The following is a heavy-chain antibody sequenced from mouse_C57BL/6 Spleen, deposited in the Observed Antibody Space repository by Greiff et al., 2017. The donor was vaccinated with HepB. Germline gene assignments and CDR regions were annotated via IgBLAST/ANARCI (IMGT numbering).Heavy chain of an antibody. V-gene: IGHV1-82*01. CDR3: APLLRYAMDY. CDR2: IYPGDGDT. Sequence: QVQLQQSGPELVKPGASVKISCKASGYAFSSSWMNWVKQRPGKGLEWIGRIYPGDGDTNYNGKFKGKDTLTADKSSSTAYMQLSSLTSEDSAVYFCAPLLRYAMDYWGQGTSVTVSS. D-gene: IGHD1-1*01. CDR1: GYAFSSSW. J-gene: IGHJ4*01.